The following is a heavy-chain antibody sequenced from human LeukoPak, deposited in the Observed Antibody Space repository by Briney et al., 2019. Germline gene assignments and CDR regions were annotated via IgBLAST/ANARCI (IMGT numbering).Heavy chain of an antibody. V-gene: IGHV4-59*11. J-gene: IGHJ6*02. CDR1: GGSITSLY. CDR2: VHHTGVT. D-gene: IGHD5-24*01. CDR3: VRSATIAVFRYGMDV. Sequence: SETLSLTCSVSGGSITSLYWSWVRQPPGKGLEYVGYVHHTGVTNYNPSLRGRVTVSMDSSKNQFSLKMNSVAAADTAVYYCVRSATIAVFRYGMDVWGQGTTVTVSS.